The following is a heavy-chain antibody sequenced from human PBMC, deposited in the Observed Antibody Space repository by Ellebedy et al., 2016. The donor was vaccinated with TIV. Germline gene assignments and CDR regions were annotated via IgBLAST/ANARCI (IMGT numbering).Heavy chain of an antibody. CDR3: ARFIRYSGSWYVPPIGRFDP. D-gene: IGHD6-13*01. J-gene: IGHJ5*02. V-gene: IGHV4-39*01. Sequence: MPGGSLRLSCTVSGGSISSSSHYWGWIRQPPGKGLEWIGSLYYTGSTYHNPSLKSRLTISVDTSKNQFSLKLSSVTAADTAVYYCARFIRYSGSWYVPPIGRFDPWGQGTLVTVSS. CDR1: GGSISSSSHY. CDR2: LYYTGST.